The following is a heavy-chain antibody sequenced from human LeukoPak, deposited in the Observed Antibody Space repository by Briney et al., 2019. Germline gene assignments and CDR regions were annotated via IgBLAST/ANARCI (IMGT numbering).Heavy chain of an antibody. CDR2: IYYSGST. V-gene: IGHV4-59*08. CDR1: GGSISSYY. CDR3: ASSKSSWYGWFDP. J-gene: IGHJ5*02. D-gene: IGHD6-13*01. Sequence: SETLSLTCTVSGGSISSYYWSWIRQPPGKGLEWIGYIYYSGSTNYNPSLKSRVTISVDTSTNQFSLKLSSVTAADTAVHYCASSKSSWYGWFDPWGQGTLVTVSS.